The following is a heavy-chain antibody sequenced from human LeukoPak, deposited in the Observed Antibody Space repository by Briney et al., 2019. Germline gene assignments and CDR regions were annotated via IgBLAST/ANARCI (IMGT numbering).Heavy chain of an antibody. D-gene: IGHD6-19*01. J-gene: IGHJ4*02. CDR2: INPNSGGT. CDR1: GYTFTGYY. CDR3: ARERGSGIAVADYYFDY. Sequence: ASVKVSCKASGYTFTGYYMHWVRQAPGQGLEWMGWINPNSGGTNYAQKFQGWVTMTRDTPISTAYMELSRLRSDDTAVYYCARERGSGIAVADYYFDYWGQGTLVTVSS. V-gene: IGHV1-2*04.